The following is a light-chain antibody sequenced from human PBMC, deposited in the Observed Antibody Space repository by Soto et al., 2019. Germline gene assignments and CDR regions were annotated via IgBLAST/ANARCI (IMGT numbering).Light chain of an antibody. CDR2: NVS. CDR3: SSYTTSGPQVL. CDR1: SSDVGGYNY. V-gene: IGLV2-14*03. J-gene: IGLJ2*01. Sequence: QSVLTQPASVSGSPGQSITISCTGTSSDVGGYNYVSWYQRHPGKAPKLIIYNVSDRPSWISDRFSGSKSGNTASLTISGLQAEDEADYLCSSYTTSGPQVLFGGGTQLTVL.